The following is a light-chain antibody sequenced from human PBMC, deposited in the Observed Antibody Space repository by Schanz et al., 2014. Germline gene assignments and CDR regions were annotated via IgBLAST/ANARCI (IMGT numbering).Light chain of an antibody. J-gene: IGLJ1*01. CDR1: ATDIGGTYL. V-gene: IGLV2-14*02. CDR2: EGS. Sequence: QSVLTQPASVSASPGQSITISCTGTATDIGGTYLVSWYQQNPGEAPKLMIYEGSKRPSGVSNRFSASKSGNTASLTISGLQAEDEADYYCSSYTSSTTLNVFGTGTKLTVL. CDR3: SSYTSSTTLNV.